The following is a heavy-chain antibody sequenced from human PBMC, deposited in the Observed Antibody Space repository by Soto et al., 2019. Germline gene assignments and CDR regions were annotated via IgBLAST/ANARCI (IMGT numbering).Heavy chain of an antibody. CDR2: SSNRDRST. CDR1: GFIFSDYY. Sequence: QVQLVESGGGLVKPGGSLRLSCAASGFIFSDYYMTWIRQAPGKGLEWLSCSSNRDRSTYYANSVKDRFVVSKDNAKNLGYLQMNSRRAEDTAVYFCARAWKIEKFGVISMSKGLDVWGQGTTVTVSS. CDR3: ARAWKIEKFGVISMSKGLDV. V-gene: IGHV3-11*01. J-gene: IGHJ6*02. D-gene: IGHD3-3*01.